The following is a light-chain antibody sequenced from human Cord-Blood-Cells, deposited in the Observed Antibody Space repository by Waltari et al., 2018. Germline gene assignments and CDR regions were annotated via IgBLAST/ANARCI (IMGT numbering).Light chain of an antibody. CDR2: GAA. Sequence: EIVLTQSPGTVSLSPGDRVTLSARHSHSVSSSYLAWYQQKPAEAPRLLIYGAASRATGIPDRFSGSGSATDFTLTISRRLPEDVAVYYCQQHGSTPFTFGPGTKVDIK. J-gene: IGKJ3*01. V-gene: IGKV3-20*01. CDR3: QQHGSTPFT. CDR1: HSVSSSY.